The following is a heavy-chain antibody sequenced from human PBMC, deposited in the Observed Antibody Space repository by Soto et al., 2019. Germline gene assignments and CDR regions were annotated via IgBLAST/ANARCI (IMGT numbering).Heavy chain of an antibody. V-gene: IGHV4-31*03. CDR2: IYYSGST. Sequence: SETLSLTCTVSGGSISSGGYYWSWIRQHPGKGLECIGYIYYSGSTYYNPSLKSRVTISVDTSKNQFSLKLSSVTAADTAVYYCASRDPGTSVDYWGQGTLVTVSS. CDR1: GGSISSGGYY. J-gene: IGHJ4*02. D-gene: IGHD1-7*01. CDR3: ASRDPGTSVDY.